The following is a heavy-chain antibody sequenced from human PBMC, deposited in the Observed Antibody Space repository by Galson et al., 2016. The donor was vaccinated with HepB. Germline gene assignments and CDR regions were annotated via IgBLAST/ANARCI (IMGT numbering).Heavy chain of an antibody. CDR3: AAEASDYGDYGYLYYYMDV. CDR1: GFTLTRST. CDR2: IVVGSGYT. J-gene: IGHJ6*03. Sequence: SVKVSCKASGFTLTRSTVQWVRQARGQRLEWIGWIVVGSGYTNYAQKFQERVTITRDMSTSTAYMELSSLRSEDTAVYYCAAEASDYGDYGYLYYYMDVWGKGTTVTVSS. D-gene: IGHD4-17*01. V-gene: IGHV1-58*01.